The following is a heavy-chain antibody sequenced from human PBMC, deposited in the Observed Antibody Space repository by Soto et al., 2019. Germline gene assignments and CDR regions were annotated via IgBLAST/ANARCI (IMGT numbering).Heavy chain of an antibody. Sequence: PGGSLRLSCAASGFTFSDSYMSWIRQAPGKWLEWISYITFSGNTVYYADSLKGRFTISRDNAKNSLYLQMNRLRAEDTAVYYCARVSWREKYGMDVWGQGXTFTVYS. J-gene: IGHJ6*02. V-gene: IGHV3-11*01. CDR2: ITFSGNTV. CDR3: ARVSWREKYGMDV. CDR1: GFTFSDSY.